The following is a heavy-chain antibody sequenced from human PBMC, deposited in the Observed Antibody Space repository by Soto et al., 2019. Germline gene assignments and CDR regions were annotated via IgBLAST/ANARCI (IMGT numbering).Heavy chain of an antibody. D-gene: IGHD3-3*01. V-gene: IGHV1-18*01. Sequence: VSVKVSCNASGYTFTSYGISWVRQAPGQGLEWMGWISAYNGNTNYAQKLQGRVTMTTDTSTSTAYMELRSLRSDDTAVYYCARAGITIFGVVIRRHNWFDPWGQGTLVTVSS. J-gene: IGHJ5*02. CDR3: ARAGITIFGVVIRRHNWFDP. CDR1: GYTFTSYG. CDR2: ISAYNGNT.